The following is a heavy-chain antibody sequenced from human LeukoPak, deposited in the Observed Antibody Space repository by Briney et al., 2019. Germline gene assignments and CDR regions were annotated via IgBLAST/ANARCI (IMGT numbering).Heavy chain of an antibody. J-gene: IGHJ3*02. CDR2: INPNSGGT. D-gene: IGHD3-9*01. V-gene: IGHV1-2*02. CDR1: GYTFTGYY. Sequence: ASVKVSCKASGYTFTGYYMHWVRQAPGQGLEWMGWINPNSGGTNYAQKFQGRVTMTRDTSISTAYMELSRLGSDDTAVYYCARDKGLGRYFDREGGAFDIWGQGTMVTVSS. CDR3: ARDKGLGRYFDREGGAFDI.